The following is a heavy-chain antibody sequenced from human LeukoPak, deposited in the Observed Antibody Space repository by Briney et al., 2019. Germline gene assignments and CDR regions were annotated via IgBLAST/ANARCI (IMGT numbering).Heavy chain of an antibody. J-gene: IGHJ6*03. CDR1: GGSISSYY. Sequence: SETLSLTCTVSGGSISSYYWSWIRQPPGKGLEWIGYIYYSGSTNYNPSLKSRVTMSVDTSKNQFSLKLSSVTAADTAVYYCARDIIAVAEVYYYYYMDVWGKGTTVTVSS. V-gene: IGHV4-59*12. CDR3: ARDIIAVAEVYYYYYMDV. CDR2: IYYSGST. D-gene: IGHD6-19*01.